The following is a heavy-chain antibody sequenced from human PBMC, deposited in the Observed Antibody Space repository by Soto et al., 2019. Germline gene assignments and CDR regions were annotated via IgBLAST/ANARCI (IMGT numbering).Heavy chain of an antibody. Sequence: GASVKVSCKASGYTFTSYYMHWVRQAPGQGLEWMGIINPSGGSTSYAQKFQGRVTMTRDTSTSTVYMELSSLRSEDTAVYYCARDLLGYCSGGSCYSKSFDIWGQGTMVTVSS. J-gene: IGHJ3*02. CDR1: GYTFTSYY. CDR2: INPSGGST. CDR3: ARDLLGYCSGGSCYSKSFDI. D-gene: IGHD2-15*01. V-gene: IGHV1-46*03.